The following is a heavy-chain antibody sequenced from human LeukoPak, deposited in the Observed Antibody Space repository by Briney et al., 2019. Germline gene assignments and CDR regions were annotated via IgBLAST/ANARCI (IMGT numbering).Heavy chain of an antibody. Sequence: PGRSLRLSCAASGFTFSSYAMSWVRQAPGKGLEWVSAISGSGGSTYYADSVKGRFTITRDNSKNTLYLQMNSLRAEDTAVYYCAKDRYYCSSTSCPYYFDYWGQGTLVTVSS. CDR1: GFTFSSYA. CDR2: ISGSGGST. CDR3: AKDRYYCSSTSCPYYFDY. D-gene: IGHD2-2*01. V-gene: IGHV3-23*01. J-gene: IGHJ4*02.